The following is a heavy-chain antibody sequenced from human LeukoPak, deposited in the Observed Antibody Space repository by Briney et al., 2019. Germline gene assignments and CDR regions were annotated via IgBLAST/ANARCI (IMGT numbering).Heavy chain of an antibody. J-gene: IGHJ6*03. CDR3: ARTNDYDSSGYYSWDYYYYMDV. Sequence: SETLSLTCTVSGYSISSGYFWVWIRQPPGKGLEWIGSIYHSGRTYYNPSLKSLVTISVDTSKNQFSLKLSSVTAADTAVCYCARTNDYDSSGYYSWDYYYYMDVWGKGTTVTVSS. V-gene: IGHV4-38-2*02. CDR1: GYSISSGYF. CDR2: IYHSGRT. D-gene: IGHD3-22*01.